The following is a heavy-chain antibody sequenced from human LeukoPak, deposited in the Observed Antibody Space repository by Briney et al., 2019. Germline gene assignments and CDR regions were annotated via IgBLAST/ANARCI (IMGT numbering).Heavy chain of an antibody. V-gene: IGHV4-34*01. D-gene: IGHD6-19*01. CDR3: ARHIRVGIAVADY. CDR2: INHSGST. CDR1: GGSFSGYY. J-gene: IGHJ4*02. Sequence: PSETLSLTCAVYGGSFSGYYWSWIRQPPGKGLEWIGEINHSGSTNYNPSLKSRVTISVDTSKNQFSLKLSSVTAADTAVYYCARHIRVGIAVADYWGQGTLVTVSS.